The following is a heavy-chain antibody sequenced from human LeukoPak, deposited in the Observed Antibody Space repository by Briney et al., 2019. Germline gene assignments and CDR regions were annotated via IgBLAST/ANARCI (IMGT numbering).Heavy chain of an antibody. V-gene: IGHV3-30*03. CDR2: ISYDGSNK. CDR3: AIGNEYYFDY. Sequence: GRYLRLSCAASGVTFSSYGMHWVRQAPGKGLEWVAVISYDGSNKYYADSVKGRFTISRDNSKNTLYLQMNSLRAEDTAVYYCAIGNEYYFDYWGQGTLVTVSS. J-gene: IGHJ4*02. D-gene: IGHD3-10*01. CDR1: GVTFSSYG.